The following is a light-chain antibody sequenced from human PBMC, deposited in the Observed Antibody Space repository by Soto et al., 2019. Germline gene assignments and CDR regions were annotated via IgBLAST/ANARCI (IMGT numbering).Light chain of an antibody. J-gene: IGKJ5*01. CDR2: DAS. CDR1: QSVSSY. CDR3: QQRQYWPPIT. V-gene: IGKV3-11*01. Sequence: EIVLTQSPATLSLSPAERATLSCRTSQSVSSYLAWYQQKPGQAPRLLIYDASNRATGIPARFSGSGSGTDFTLTISSLEPEDFAVYYCQQRQYWPPITFGQGTRLEIK.